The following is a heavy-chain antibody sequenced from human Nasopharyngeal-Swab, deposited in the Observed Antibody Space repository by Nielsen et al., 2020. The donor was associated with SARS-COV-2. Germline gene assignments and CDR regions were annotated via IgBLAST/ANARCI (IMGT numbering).Heavy chain of an antibody. D-gene: IGHD1-26*01. CDR2: ISGDGGST. J-gene: IGHJ6*02. CDR1: GFTFDDYA. CDR3: ALMAELSIVGAYYSMDV. Sequence: GESLKISCAASGFTFDDYAMHWVRQAPGKGLEWVSLISGDGGSTYYADSVKGRFTISRDNSKNSLYLQMNSLRTEDTALYYCALMAELSIVGAYYSMDVWGQGTTVTVSS. V-gene: IGHV3-43*02.